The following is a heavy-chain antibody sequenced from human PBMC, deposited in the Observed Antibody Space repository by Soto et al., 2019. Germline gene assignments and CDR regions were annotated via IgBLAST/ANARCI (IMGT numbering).Heavy chain of an antibody. CDR1: GFICSSYD. J-gene: IGHJ3*02. D-gene: IGHD2-8*02. CDR3: AKATATGGGAFEI. Sequence: EVQMLESGGGLAQPGGSLRLSCAVSGFICSSYDMSWVRQAPGKGLEWVSTILVGGSTHYEDSVKGGFTISRDTSKNTVYLQTNSLTAGDTAMYYCAKATATGGGAFEICGQGTMVTVSS. V-gene: IGHV3-23*01. CDR2: ILVGGST.